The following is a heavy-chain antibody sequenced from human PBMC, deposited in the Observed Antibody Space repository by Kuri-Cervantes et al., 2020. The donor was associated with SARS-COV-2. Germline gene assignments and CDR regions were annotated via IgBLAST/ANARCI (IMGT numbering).Heavy chain of an antibody. CDR1: GGSIHSSPYY. V-gene: IGHV4-39*01. J-gene: IGHJ4*02. CDR3: ARHDGGYFDY. Sequence: SETLSLTCTVSGGSIHSSPYYWGWIRQPPGQGLEWIGSIYYSANTCFNPSLKSRVTMSVDTSRNQFSLRLSSVTGADTAVYYCARHDGGYFDYWGQGTLVTVSS. CDR2: IYYSANT. D-gene: IGHD3-10*01.